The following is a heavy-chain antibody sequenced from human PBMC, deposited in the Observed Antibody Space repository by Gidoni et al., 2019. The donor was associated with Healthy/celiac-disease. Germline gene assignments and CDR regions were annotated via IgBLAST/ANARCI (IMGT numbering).Heavy chain of an antibody. CDR3: ARTAHVYLVGQWLVHSAFDI. CDR1: GFSLSNARMG. Sequence: QVTLKESGPVLVKPTETLTLTCTVSGFSLSNARMGVSWIRQPPGKALEWLAHIFSNDEKSYSTSLKSRLTISKDTSKSQVVLTMTNMDPVDTATYYCARTAHVYLVGQWLVHSAFDIWGQGTMVTVSS. D-gene: IGHD6-19*01. V-gene: IGHV2-26*01. J-gene: IGHJ3*02. CDR2: IFSNDEK.